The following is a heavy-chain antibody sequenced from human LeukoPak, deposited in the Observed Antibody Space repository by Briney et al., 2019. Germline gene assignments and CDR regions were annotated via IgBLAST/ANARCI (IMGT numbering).Heavy chain of an antibody. D-gene: IGHD3-22*01. J-gene: IGHJ4*02. CDR1: GFTFSSYA. CDR3: AKEGDYYDSSGYYFWGSGY. V-gene: IGHV3-23*01. CDR2: ISGSGGST. Sequence: GGSLRLSCAASGFTFSSYAMSWVRQAPGKGLEWVSAISGSGGSTYYADSVKGRFTISRDNSKNTLYLQMNSLRAEDTAVYYCAKEGDYYDSSGYYFWGSGYWGQGTLVTVSS.